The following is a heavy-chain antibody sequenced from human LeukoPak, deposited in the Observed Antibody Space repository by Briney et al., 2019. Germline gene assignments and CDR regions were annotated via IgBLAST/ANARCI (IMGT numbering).Heavy chain of an antibody. CDR1: GYTFTSYA. D-gene: IGHD1-1*01. Sequence: ASVKVSCKASGYTFTSYAMNWVRQAPGQGLEWMGWINTNTGNPTYAQGFTGRFVFSLDTSVSTAYLQISSLKAEDTAVYYCASSPGWKSYWYFDLWGRGTLVTVSS. CDR3: ASSPGWKSYWYFDL. J-gene: IGHJ2*01. CDR2: INTNTGNP. V-gene: IGHV7-4-1*02.